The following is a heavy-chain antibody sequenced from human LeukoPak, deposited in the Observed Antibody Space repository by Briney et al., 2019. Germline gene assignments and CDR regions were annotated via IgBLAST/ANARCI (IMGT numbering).Heavy chain of an antibody. CDR2: IYPGDSDT. V-gene: IGHV5-51*01. CDR3: ARESGSYYGYFDY. Sequence: LGESLKISCKGSGYRFTNYWIGWVRQMPGKGLEWMGIIYPGDSDTRYSPSFQGQVTISADKSISTAYLQWSSLKASDSAMYYCARESGSYYGYFDYWGQGTLVTVSS. CDR1: GYRFTNYW. J-gene: IGHJ4*02. D-gene: IGHD1-26*01.